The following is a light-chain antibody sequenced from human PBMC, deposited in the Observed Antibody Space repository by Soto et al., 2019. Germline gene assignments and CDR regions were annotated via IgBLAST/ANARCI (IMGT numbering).Light chain of an antibody. Sequence: EIVMTQSPATLSVSPGEGATPXXRASQGIGDTLAWYQQKPGQTPRXLIYDTSIRAAGVPARFSGSRSGAEFTLTISSLQSEDFAVYYCQHYVTRPLTFGGGTKVDIK. J-gene: IGKJ4*01. CDR1: QGIGDT. V-gene: IGKV3-15*01. CDR3: QHYVTRPLT. CDR2: DTS.